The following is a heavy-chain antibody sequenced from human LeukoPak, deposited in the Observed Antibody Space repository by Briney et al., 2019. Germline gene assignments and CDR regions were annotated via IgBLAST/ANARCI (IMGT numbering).Heavy chain of an antibody. J-gene: IGHJ6*02. V-gene: IGHV3-33*01. CDR3: ARDRFPHDDAHYGMDV. Sequence: GGSLRLSCTASGFTFSNYGMHWVRQAPGKGLEWVAVMWVWDDGSNEYYADSVKGRFTIARDNSKNTLYLQMVSLRAEDTADYYCARDRFPHDDAHYGMDVWGQGTTVTVSS. CDR1: GFTFSNYG. CDR2: MWVWDDGSNE. D-gene: IGHD3-16*01.